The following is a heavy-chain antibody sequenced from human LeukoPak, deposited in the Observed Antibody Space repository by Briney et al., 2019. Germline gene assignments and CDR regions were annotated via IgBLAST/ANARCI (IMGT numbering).Heavy chain of an antibody. CDR1: GGSISYYY. J-gene: IGHJ5*02. D-gene: IGHD6-19*01. V-gene: IGHV4-59*08. CDR2: IYYSGST. CDR3: ARQGTVATRFDP. Sequence: SQTLSLTCTVSGGSISYYYWSWIRQPPGKGLEWIGCIYYSGSTNYNPSLTSRVTISVDTSKNQFSLKLRSVTAADTAVYYCARQGTVATRFDPWGQGTLVTVSS.